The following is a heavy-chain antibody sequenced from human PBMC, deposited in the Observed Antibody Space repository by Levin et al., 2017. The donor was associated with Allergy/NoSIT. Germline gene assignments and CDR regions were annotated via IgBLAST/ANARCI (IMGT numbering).Heavy chain of an antibody. CDR3: AKEYSSGYLYFDY. J-gene: IGHJ4*02. CDR2: ISGSGGYT. D-gene: IGHD6-19*01. Sequence: RVSCAASGFTFSSYALSWVRQAPGKGLEWVSSISGSGGYTYYADSVKGRFTISRDNSKNTLYLQMNSLRAEDTAVFYCAKEYSSGYLYFDYWGQGTLVTVSS. V-gene: IGHV3-23*01. CDR1: GFTFSSYA.